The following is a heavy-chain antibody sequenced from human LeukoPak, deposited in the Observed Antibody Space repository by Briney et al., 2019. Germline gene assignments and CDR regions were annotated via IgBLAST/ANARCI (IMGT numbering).Heavy chain of an antibody. D-gene: IGHD6-6*01. Sequence: GGSLRLSCAASGFTFSSYAMHWVRQAPGKGLEWVAVISYDGSNKYYADSVKGRFTISRENSKNTLYLQMNSLRAEDTAVYYCAKDGPGSTSFDYWGQGTLVTVSS. CDR2: ISYDGSNK. CDR1: GFTFSSYA. V-gene: IGHV3-30*04. CDR3: AKDGPGSTSFDY. J-gene: IGHJ4*02.